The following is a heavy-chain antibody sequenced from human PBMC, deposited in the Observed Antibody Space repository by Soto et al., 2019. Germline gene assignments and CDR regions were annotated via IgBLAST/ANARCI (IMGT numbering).Heavy chain of an antibody. V-gene: IGHV3-30-3*01. J-gene: IGHJ4*02. CDR1: GFTFSSYA. CDR3: ASQIHDYGDY. CDR2: ISYDGSNK. Sequence: QVQLVESGGGVVQPGRSLRLSCAASGFTFSSYAMHWVRQAPGKGLEWVAVISYDGSNKYYADSVKGRFTISRDNSKTTLYLQMNSLRAEDTAVYYCASQIHDYGDYWGQGTLVTVSS.